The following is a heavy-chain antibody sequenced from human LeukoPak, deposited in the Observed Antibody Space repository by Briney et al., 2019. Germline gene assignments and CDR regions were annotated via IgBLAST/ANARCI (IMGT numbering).Heavy chain of an antibody. V-gene: IGHV4-39*07. CDR2: IYYSGST. Sequence: SETLSLTCTVSGGSISSSSYYWGWIRQPPGKGLEWIGSIYYSGSTYYNPSLKSRVTISVDTSKNQFSLKLSSVTAADTAVYYCARAASRKNPIDYWGQGTLVTVSS. CDR1: GGSISSSSYY. J-gene: IGHJ4*02. D-gene: IGHD6-6*01. CDR3: ARAASRKNPIDY.